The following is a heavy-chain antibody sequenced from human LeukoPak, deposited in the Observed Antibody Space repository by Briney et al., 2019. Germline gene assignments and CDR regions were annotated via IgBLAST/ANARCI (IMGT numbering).Heavy chain of an antibody. Sequence: ASVTVSCTASGYTFTGNYIHWVRQAPGQGLEWMGWINPNDGGTKFAQRFQGRVTVTRDTSISTTYMELSGLRSDDTAMYYCARYVSATAWRDHWFDPWGQGTLVTVSS. CDR1: GYTFTGNY. CDR2: INPNDGGT. V-gene: IGHV1-2*02. CDR3: ARYVSATAWRDHWFDP. J-gene: IGHJ5*02. D-gene: IGHD3-16*01.